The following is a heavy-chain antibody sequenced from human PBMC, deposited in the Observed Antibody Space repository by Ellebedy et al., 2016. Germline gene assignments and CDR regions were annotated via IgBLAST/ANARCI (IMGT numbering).Heavy chain of an antibody. CDR1: GFTDSGNY. D-gene: IGHD1-14*01. Sequence: GGSLRLSCAASGFTDSGNYMSWVRQAPGKGLEWVSTLYSGGAILYADYVKGRFTISRDNSKNTLYLQINSLTVEDTAVYYWSKVNSIPGPEPLDFWGQGTLVTVSS. CDR2: LYSGGAI. V-gene: IGHV3-66*01. J-gene: IGHJ4*02. CDR3: SKVNSIPGPEPLDF.